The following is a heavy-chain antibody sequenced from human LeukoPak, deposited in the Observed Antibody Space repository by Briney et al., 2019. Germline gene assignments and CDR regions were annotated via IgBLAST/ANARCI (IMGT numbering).Heavy chain of an antibody. CDR3: VSFYETY. CDR1: GNYW. V-gene: IGHV3-74*01. J-gene: IGHJ4*02. D-gene: IGHD2/OR15-2a*01. CDR2: INSDGSWT. Sequence: GGSLRLSCVASGNYWMHWVRQAPGKGLVWVSHINSDGSWTSYADSVKGRFTISKDNAKNTVYLQMNSLRAEDTAVYYCVSFYETYWGQGTLVTVSS.